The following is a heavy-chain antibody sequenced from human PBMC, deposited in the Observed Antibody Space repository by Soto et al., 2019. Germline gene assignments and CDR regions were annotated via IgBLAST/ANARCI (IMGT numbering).Heavy chain of an antibody. D-gene: IGHD3-3*01. CDR2: IYSGGST. J-gene: IGHJ4*02. CDR1: GFTVSSNY. CDR3: ARGGFYDYFDY. V-gene: IGHV3-66*01. Sequence: GGSLRLSCAASGFTVSSNYMSWVRQAPGKGLEWVSVIYSGGSTYYADSVKGRFTISRDNSKNTLYLQMNSLRAEDTAVYYGARGGFYDYFDYWGQGTRVTVSS.